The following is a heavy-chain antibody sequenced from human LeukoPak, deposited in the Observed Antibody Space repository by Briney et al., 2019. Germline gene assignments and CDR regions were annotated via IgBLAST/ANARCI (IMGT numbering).Heavy chain of an antibody. CDR3: ARDVATAEVGGYYYGMDV. CDR2: ISYDGSNK. D-gene: IGHD6-13*01. J-gene: IGHJ6*02. CDR1: GFTFRSYA. Sequence: GGSLRLSCAASGFTFRSYAMHWVRQAPGKGLEWVAVISYDGSNKYYADSVKGRFTISRDNSKNTLYLQMNSLRAEDTAVYYCARDVATAEVGGYYYGMDVWGQGTTVTVSS. V-gene: IGHV3-30-3*01.